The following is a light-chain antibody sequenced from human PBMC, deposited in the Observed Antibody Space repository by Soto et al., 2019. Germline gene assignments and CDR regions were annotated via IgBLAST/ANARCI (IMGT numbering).Light chain of an antibody. Sequence: QSALTQPASVSGSPGQSITISCTGTSSDIATSDYVSWFQHHPGEAPKIILYDVNNRPSGVSDRVSGSKSGNTASLTISGLQTEDEADYYCSSFTSSDALLFGGGTKVTVL. CDR2: DVN. V-gene: IGLV2-14*03. CDR1: SSDIATSDY. J-gene: IGLJ2*01. CDR3: SSFTSSDALL.